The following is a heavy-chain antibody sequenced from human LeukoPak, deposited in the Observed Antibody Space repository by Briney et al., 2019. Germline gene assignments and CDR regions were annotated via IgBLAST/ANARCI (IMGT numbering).Heavy chain of an antibody. CDR1: GGSISSYY. CDR3: AREDTGSYREFDY. CDR2: IYSGGST. J-gene: IGHJ4*02. V-gene: IGHV4-4*07. D-gene: IGHD1-26*01. Sequence: SETLSLTCTVSGGSISSYYWSWIRQPAGKGLEWIGRIYSGGSTNYNPSLKSRVTMSVDSSNNQFSLKLSSVTAADTAVFYCAREDTGSYREFDYWGQGTLVTVSS.